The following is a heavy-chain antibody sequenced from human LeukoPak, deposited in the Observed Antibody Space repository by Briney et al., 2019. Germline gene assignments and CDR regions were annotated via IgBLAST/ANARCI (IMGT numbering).Heavy chain of an antibody. D-gene: IGHD2-2*02. J-gene: IGHJ4*02. CDR2: ISYDGSNK. Sequence: GGSLRLSCAGSGFTSSNYAMVWVRQAPGKGLDWVAVISYDGSNKYYADSVKGRFTISRDNSKNTLYLQMNSLRAEDTAVYYCARDYTDWGQGTLVTVSS. CDR3: ARDYTD. CDR1: GFTSSNYA. V-gene: IGHV3-30*03.